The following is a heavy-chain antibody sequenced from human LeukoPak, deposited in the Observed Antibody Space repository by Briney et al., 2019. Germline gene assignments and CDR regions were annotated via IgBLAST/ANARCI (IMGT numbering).Heavy chain of an antibody. J-gene: IGHJ4*02. CDR3: AKGPARYCSGGSCYGDY. V-gene: IGHV4-30-4*01. Sequence: SETLSLTCTVSGGSISTTDYYWSWIRQPPGKGLEWTGYIYYSGSTYYNPSLKGRVAISVDTSNNQFSLKLSSVTAADTAVYYCAKGPARYCSGGSCYGDYWGQGTLVTVSS. CDR2: IYYSGST. CDR1: GGSISTTDYY. D-gene: IGHD2-15*01.